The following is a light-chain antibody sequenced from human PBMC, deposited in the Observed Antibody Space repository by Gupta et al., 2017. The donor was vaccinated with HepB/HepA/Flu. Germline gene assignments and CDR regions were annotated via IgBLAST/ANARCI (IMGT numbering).Light chain of an antibody. CDR3: QQTYSAPWT. CDR2: GAS. CDR1: QNIRAY. V-gene: IGKV1-39*01. J-gene: IGKJ1*01. Sequence: IQVTYSPPSLSASVGDRITITCRAGQNIRAYLNWYQQRPGKAPNLLIYGASNLQTGVPSRFSGSGSGTEFTLTISSLQLEDFATYFCQQTYSAPWTFGLGTKVDMK.